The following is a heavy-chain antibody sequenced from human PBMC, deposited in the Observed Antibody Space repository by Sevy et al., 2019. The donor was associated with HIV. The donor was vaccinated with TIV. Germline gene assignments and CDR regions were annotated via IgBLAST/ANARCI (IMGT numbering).Heavy chain of an antibody. J-gene: IGHJ6*02. V-gene: IGHV1-69*13. Sequence: ASVKVSCKASGGTFRQFPISWVRQAPGQGLEWMGGIIPIFATVNYAQKFQGRVTITADESTSTGYMELSSLRSEDTAVYYCVRGDKALDRPKLHSNYHYDLDVWGPGTTVTVSS. CDR2: IIPIFATV. CDR3: VRGDKALDRPKLHSNYHYDLDV. D-gene: IGHD5-18*01. CDR1: GGTFRQFP.